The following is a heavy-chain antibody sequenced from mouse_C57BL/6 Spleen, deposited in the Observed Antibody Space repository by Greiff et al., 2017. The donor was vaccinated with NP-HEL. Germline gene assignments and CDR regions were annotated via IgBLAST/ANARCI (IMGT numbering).Heavy chain of an antibody. D-gene: IGHD4-1*01. CDR2: INYDGSST. Sequence: EVMLVESEGGLVQPGSSMKLSCTASGFTFSDYYMAWVRQVPEKGLQWVANINYDGSSTYYLDSFKSRFIISRDNAMNILYLQMSSLKSEDTAKYYCARDPGTAFDYWGQGTTLTVSS. CDR1: GFTFSDYY. J-gene: IGHJ2*01. V-gene: IGHV5-16*01. CDR3: ARDPGTAFDY.